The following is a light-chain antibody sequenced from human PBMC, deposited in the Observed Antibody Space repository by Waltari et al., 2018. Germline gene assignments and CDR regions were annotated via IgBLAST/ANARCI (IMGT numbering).Light chain of an antibody. Sequence: EIVLTQSPGTLSLSPGEGATLSCRASQSVSSSYLAWYQQKPGQAPRLLIYGASNMATDSPDRFTGSGSGTDFTLTINRLEPEDFAVYYCQQYGNSRGSFGQGTKLEIK. CDR2: GAS. J-gene: IGKJ2*03. CDR1: QSVSSSY. V-gene: IGKV3-20*01. CDR3: QQYGNSRGS.